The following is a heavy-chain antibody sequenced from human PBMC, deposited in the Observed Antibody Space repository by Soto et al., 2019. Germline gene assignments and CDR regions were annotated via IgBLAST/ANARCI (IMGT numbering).Heavy chain of an antibody. D-gene: IGHD2-2*01. V-gene: IGHV3-23*01. CDR1: GLNFSSYA. Sequence: PGGSLRLSCAASGLNFSSYAMRWVRKAPGKGLQWVSAISGSGGGTYYADSVKGRFTISRDNSKNTLYLQMNSLRAEDTAVYYCAKDKDLVVLPTAMRDNWGQGTLVTVSS. J-gene: IGHJ4*02. CDR3: AKDKDLVVLPTAMRDN. CDR2: ISGSGGGT.